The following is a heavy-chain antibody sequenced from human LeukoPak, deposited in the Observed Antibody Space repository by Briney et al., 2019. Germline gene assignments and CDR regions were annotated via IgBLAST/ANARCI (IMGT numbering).Heavy chain of an antibody. V-gene: IGHV3-23*01. D-gene: IGHD6-19*01. J-gene: IGHJ4*02. CDR2: ISGSGGST. CDR1: GFTFSSYA. CDR3: AKVKWVTSGNLDY. Sequence: GGSLRLSCAASGFTFSSYAMSWVRQAPGKGLEWVSAISGSGGSTYYADSVKGRFTISRDNSKNTLYLQMNTLRAEDTAVYYCAKVKWVTSGNLDYWGQGTLVTVSS.